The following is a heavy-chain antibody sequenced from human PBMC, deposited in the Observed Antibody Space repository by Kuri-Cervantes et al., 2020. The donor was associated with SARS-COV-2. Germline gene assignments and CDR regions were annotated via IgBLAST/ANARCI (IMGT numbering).Heavy chain of an antibody. CDR1: GGTFSSYA. D-gene: IGHD1-26*01. CDR2: IIPIFGTA. V-gene: IGHV1-69*05. CDR3: ARGRIVGARGYYYYMDV. J-gene: IGHJ6*03. Sequence: SVKVSCNAAGGTFSSYAISRLRQAPGQGLEWMGGIIPIFGTANYTQKFQGRVTITTDESTSTAYMELSSLRSEDTAVYYCARGRIVGARGYYYYMDVWGKGTTVTVSS.